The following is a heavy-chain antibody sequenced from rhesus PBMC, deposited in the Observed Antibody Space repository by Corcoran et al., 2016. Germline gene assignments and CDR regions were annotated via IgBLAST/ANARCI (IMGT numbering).Heavy chain of an antibody. CDR3: ARVPYSGSFWYFDL. Sequence: QLQLQESGPGLVKPSETLSLTCAVSGYSISSGYGWSWIRQPPGKGLEWIGYISYSGSTSNNPSLKSRVTISRDTSKNQCSLKLSSVTAADTAVYYCARVPYSGSFWYFDLWGPGTPITISS. V-gene: IGHV4-122*02. D-gene: IGHD6-25*01. J-gene: IGHJ2*01. CDR1: GYSISSGYG. CDR2: ISYSGST.